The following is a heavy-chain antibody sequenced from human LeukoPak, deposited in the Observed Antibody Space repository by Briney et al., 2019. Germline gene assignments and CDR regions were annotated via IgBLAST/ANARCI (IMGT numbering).Heavy chain of an antibody. J-gene: IGHJ4*02. CDR2: INPSGGST. V-gene: IGHV1-46*01. D-gene: IGHD2-15*01. CDR3: ARNRLGYCSGGSCWSGFDY. CDR1: GYTFTSYY. Sequence: GASVKVPCKASGYTFTSYYMHWVRQAPGQGLEWMGIINPSGGSTSYAQKFQGRVTMTRDTSTSTVYMELSSLRSEDTAVYYCARNRLGYCSGGSCWSGFDYWGQGTLVTVSS.